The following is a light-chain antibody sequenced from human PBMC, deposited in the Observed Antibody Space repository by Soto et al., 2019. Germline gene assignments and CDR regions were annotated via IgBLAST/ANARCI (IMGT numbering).Light chain of an antibody. CDR2: WAS. V-gene: IGKV4-1*01. Sequence: DIVMTQSPDSLAVSLGEGATINCKSSQSVLYSSDSKNYLAWYQQKPGQPPKLLIYWASTRESGVPDRFSGSGSGTDFTRTISSLQAEDVAVYYCQQYYSSPQTFGQGTKVEIK. CDR3: QQYYSSPQT. J-gene: IGKJ1*01. CDR1: QSVLYSSDSKNY.